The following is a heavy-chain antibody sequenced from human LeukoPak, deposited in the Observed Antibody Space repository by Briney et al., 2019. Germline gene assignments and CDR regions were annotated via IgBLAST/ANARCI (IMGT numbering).Heavy chain of an antibody. CDR3: ARAIAAAPAFDI. CDR1: GYTFTSYY. J-gene: IGHJ3*02. Sequence: HGASVTVSCKASGYTFTSYYMHWVRQAPGQGLEWMGIINPSGGSTSYAQKFQGRVTMTRDTSTSTVYMELSSLRSEDTAVYYCARAIAAAPAFDIWGQGTMVTVSS. CDR2: INPSGGST. D-gene: IGHD6-13*01. V-gene: IGHV1-46*01.